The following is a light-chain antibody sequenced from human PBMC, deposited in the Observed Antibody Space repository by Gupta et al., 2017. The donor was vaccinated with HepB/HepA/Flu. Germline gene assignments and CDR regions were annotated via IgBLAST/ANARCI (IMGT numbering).Light chain of an antibody. CDR2: GNY. V-gene: IGLV1-40*01. CDR3: QSYDSILHGYV. Sequence: QSVLTQPPSVSGAPGQRVTMSCTGSSSNIGGNFDVHWYQQVPGTDPKLLIYGNYNRPSGVPDRFSGSKSGTSASLAITGLQAEDEADYYCQSYDSILHGYVFGTGTKVTVL. CDR1: SSNIGGNFD. J-gene: IGLJ1*01.